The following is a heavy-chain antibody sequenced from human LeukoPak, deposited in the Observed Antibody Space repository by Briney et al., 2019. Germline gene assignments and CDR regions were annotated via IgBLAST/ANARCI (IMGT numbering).Heavy chain of an antibody. CDR2: ISYDGSNR. Sequence: GGSLRLSCAASGFTFSSYPIHWVRQAPGKGLEWVAVISYDGSNRYYADSVKGRFTISRDNSKNTLYLQMNSLRAEDTAVYYCASEGPYYYDSSGYIWGQGTMVTVSS. CDR3: ASEGPYYYDSSGYI. J-gene: IGHJ3*02. V-gene: IGHV3-30-3*01. D-gene: IGHD3-22*01. CDR1: GFTFSSYP.